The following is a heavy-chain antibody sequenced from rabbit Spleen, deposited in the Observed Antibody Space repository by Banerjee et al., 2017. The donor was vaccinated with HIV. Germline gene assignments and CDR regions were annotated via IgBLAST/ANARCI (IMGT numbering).Heavy chain of an antibody. CDR1: GFSLSSSYW. Sequence: QEQLEESGGDLVQPGASLTLTCTASGFSLSSSYWICWVRQAPGKGLEWFACIDTGSSGSTYYASWAKGRFTISKTSSTTVTLQLNSLTAADTATYFCARDNVGGSNYPDYLDLWGQGTLVTVS. J-gene: IGHJ4*01. CDR3: ARDNVGGSNYPDYLDL. V-gene: IGHV1S45*01. D-gene: IGHD8-1*01. CDR2: IDTGSSGST.